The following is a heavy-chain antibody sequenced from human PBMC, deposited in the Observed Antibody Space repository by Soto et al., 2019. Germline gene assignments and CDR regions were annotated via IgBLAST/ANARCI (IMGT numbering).Heavy chain of an antibody. CDR1: GFTFSNAW. D-gene: IGHD6-13*01. CDR2: IKSKTDGGTT. CDR3: TTDRGQQLVLGGYYYYYMDV. V-gene: IGHV3-15*01. Sequence: EVQLVESGGGLVKPGGSLRLSCAASGFTFSNAWMSWVRQAPGKGLEWVGRIKSKTDGGTTDYAAPVKGRFTISRDDSKNTLYLQMNSLKTEDTAVYYCTTDRGQQLVLGGYYYYYMDVWGKGTTVTVSS. J-gene: IGHJ6*03.